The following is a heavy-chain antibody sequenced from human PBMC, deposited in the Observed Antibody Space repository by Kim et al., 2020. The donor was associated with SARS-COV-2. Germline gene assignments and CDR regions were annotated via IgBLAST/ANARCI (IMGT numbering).Heavy chain of an antibody. Sequence: GGSLRLSCAASGFTFSSYGMHWVRQAPGKGLEWVAVIWYDGSNKYYADSVKGRFTISRDNSKNTLYLQMNSLRAEDTAVYYCARVERDELYGMDVWGQGTTVTVSS. J-gene: IGHJ6*02. V-gene: IGHV3-33*01. CDR2: IWYDGSNK. CDR1: GFTFSSYG. CDR3: ARVERDELYGMDV. D-gene: IGHD1-7*01.